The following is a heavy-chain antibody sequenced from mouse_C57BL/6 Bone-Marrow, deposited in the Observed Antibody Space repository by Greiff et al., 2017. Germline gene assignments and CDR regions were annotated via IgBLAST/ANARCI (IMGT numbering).Heavy chain of an antibody. D-gene: IGHD2-1*01. J-gene: IGHJ1*03. V-gene: IGHV2-2*01. CDR1: GFSLTSYG. Sequence: QVQLKESGPGLVQPSQSLSITCTVSGFSLTSYGVHWVRQSPGKGLEWLGVIWSGGSTDYNAAFISRLSISKDNSKGQVFFKMNSLQADDTAIYYCARDGNFLWYFDVWGTGTTVTVSS. CDR3: ARDGNFLWYFDV. CDR2: IWSGGST.